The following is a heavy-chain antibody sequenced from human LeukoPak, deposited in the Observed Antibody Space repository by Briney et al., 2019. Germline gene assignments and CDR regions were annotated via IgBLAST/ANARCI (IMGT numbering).Heavy chain of an antibody. CDR2: ISGSGGST. V-gene: IGHV3-23*01. CDR3: AKFGSITIFGVVKAPDY. D-gene: IGHD3-3*01. CDR1: GFTFSSYA. J-gene: IGHJ4*02. Sequence: PGGSLRLSCAASGFTFSSYAMSWVRQAPGKGLEWVSAISGSGGSTYYADSVKGRFTISRDNSKSTLYLQMNSLRAEDTAVYYCAKFGSITIFGVVKAPDYWGQGTLVTVPS.